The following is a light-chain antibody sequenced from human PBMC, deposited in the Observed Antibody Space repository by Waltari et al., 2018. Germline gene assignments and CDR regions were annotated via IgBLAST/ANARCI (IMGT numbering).Light chain of an antibody. CDR3: SSRNGRANQVV. V-gene: IGLV3-19*01. Sequence: SSELTQDPGVSVALGQTIRFTCQGDSLRTSYASWYQLKPGQAPVLVIYGKDKRPSGIPERISGYSSGTTSSLTITGAQAEDEADDYCSSRNGRANQVVFAGGTKVTVL. CDR1: SLRTSY. CDR2: GKD. J-gene: IGLJ3*02.